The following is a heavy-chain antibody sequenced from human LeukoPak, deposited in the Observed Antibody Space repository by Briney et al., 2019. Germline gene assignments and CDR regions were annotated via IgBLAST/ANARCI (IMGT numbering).Heavy chain of an antibody. CDR3: ARVGVDYSGNIIKYYFDY. CDR1: GFSFSSYE. V-gene: IGHV4-34*01. D-gene: IGHD4-23*01. CDR2: INHSGST. Sequence: GSLRLSCAASGFSFSSYEMNWVRQPPGKGLEWIGEINHSGSTNYNPSLKSRVTISVDTSKNQFSLKLSPVIAADTAVYYCARVGVDYSGNIIKYYFDYWGQGTLVTVSS. J-gene: IGHJ4*02.